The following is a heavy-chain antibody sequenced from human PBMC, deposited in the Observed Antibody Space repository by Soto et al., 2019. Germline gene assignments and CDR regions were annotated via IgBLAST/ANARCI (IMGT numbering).Heavy chain of an antibody. Sequence: QLQLQESGPGLVKPSETLSLTCTITGGSISSSSYYWGWIRQPPGKGLEWIGSIYYSGSSYYNPALQCRVTRSVHTSKTPFSLKLSSVTAADTAVYYCARHWLQSWFDPWGQGTLVTVSS. J-gene: IGHJ5*02. D-gene: IGHD4-4*01. V-gene: IGHV4-39*01. CDR2: IYYSGSS. CDR1: GGSISSSSYY. CDR3: ARHWLQSWFDP.